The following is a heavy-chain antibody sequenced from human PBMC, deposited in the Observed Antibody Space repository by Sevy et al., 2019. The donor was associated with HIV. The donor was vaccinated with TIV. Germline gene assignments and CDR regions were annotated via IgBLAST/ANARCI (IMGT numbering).Heavy chain of an antibody. J-gene: IGHJ3*02. Sequence: ASVKVSCKASGGTFSSYAISWVRQAPGQGLEWMGGIIPIFGTANYAQTFQGRVTITADESTSTAYMELSSLRSEETAVYYCARVRCSGGSCYSEDAFDIWGQGTMVTVSS. V-gene: IGHV1-69*13. CDR3: ARVRCSGGSCYSEDAFDI. CDR2: IIPIFGTA. D-gene: IGHD2-15*01. CDR1: GGTFSSYA.